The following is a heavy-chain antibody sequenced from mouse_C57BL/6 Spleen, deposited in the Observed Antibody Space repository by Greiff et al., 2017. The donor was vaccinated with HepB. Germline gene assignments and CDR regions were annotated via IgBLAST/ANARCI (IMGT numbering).Heavy chain of an antibody. CDR2: IYPGDGDT. V-gene: IGHV1-82*01. D-gene: IGHD1-1*01. CDR3: ARSDTTVEDWYFDV. J-gene: IGHJ1*03. Sequence: QVQLKESGPELVKPGASVKISCKASGYAFSSSWMNWVKQRPGKGLEWIGRIYPGDGDTNYNGKFKGKATLTADKSSSTAYMQLSSLTSEDSAVYFCARSDTTVEDWYFDVWGTGTTVTVSS. CDR1: GYAFSSSW.